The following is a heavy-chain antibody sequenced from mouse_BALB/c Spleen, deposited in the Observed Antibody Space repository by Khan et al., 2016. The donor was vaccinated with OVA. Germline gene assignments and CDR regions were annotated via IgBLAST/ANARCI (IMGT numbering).Heavy chain of an antibody. Sequence: VQLQQSGAELVKPGASVKLSCTASGFNIKDTYMHWVKQRPEQGLEWIGRIDPANGNTKYDPKFQGKATITADTSSNTAYLQLSSLTSEDTAVYYSARDGSYYGAAMDYWGQGTSVTVSS. CDR3: ARDGSYYGAAMDY. CDR1: GFNIKDTY. D-gene: IGHD2-10*01. CDR2: IDPANGNT. V-gene: IGHV14-3*02. J-gene: IGHJ4*01.